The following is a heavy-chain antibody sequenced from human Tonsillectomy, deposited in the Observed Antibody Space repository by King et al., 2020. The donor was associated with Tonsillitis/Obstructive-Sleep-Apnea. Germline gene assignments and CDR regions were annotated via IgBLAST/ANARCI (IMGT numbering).Heavy chain of an antibody. CDR2: IYFYGSGQ. V-gene: IGHV3-33*01. CDR3: ARADRERQHPFDY. CDR1: GFTFTNYG. J-gene: IGHJ4*02. Sequence: VQLVESGGGVVQPGRSLRISCGASGFTFTNYGMHWVRQAPGKGLGWVAVIYFYGSGQDYADSVKGRVTISRDNSNKTLYLQMHSLRIEDTAVYHCARADRERQHPFDYWGLGTLVTVSS. D-gene: IGHD1-26*01.